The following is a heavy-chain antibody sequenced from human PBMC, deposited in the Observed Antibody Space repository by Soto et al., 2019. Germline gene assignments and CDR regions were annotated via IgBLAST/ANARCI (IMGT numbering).Heavy chain of an antibody. V-gene: IGHV1-69*08. J-gene: IGHJ4*02. D-gene: IGHD3-10*01. CDR2: IIPILGIA. CDR3: ARDRGEGGQNY. CDR1: GGTFSSDT. Sequence: QVQLVQSGAEVKKPGSSVKVSCKASGGTFSSDTITWVRQAPGQGLEWMGRIIPILGIANYAQKFQGRVTFTANKSTITAYMELSSLRSEATAVYYCARDRGEGGQNYWGQGPLVTVSS.